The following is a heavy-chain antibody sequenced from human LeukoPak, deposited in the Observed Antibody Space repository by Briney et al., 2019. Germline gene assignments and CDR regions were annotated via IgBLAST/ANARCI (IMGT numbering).Heavy chain of an antibody. CDR2: IDSDGSST. CDR1: GFTFSSYW. J-gene: IGHJ4*02. V-gene: IGHV3-74*01. CDR3: ARDLMGIAYRGAFYY. Sequence: PGGSLRLSCAASGFTFSSYWMHWVRQVPGKGLVWVSRIDSDGSSTSYADSVKGRFTISRDNAKNSLYLQMNSLRAEDTAVYYCARDLMGIAYRGAFYYWGQGTLVTVSS. D-gene: IGHD6-13*01.